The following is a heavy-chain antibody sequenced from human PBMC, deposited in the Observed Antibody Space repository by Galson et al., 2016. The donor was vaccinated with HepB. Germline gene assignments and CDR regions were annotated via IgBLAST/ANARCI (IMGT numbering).Heavy chain of an antibody. J-gene: IGHJ3*02. D-gene: IGHD3-10*01. CDR2: ISGDGGGT. CDR1: GFSFSSYS. Sequence: SLRLSCAASGFSFSSYSMHWVRQAPGKGLEYVSAISGDGGGTAYADSVKGRFTISRDNSKNTLYLQMNSLRAEDTAVYFCAEMASGSYGFDIWGQGTMVSVSS. CDR3: AEMASGSYGFDI. V-gene: IGHV3-64*04.